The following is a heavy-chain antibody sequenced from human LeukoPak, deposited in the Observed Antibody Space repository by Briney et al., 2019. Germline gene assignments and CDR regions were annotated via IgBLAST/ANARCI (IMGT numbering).Heavy chain of an antibody. CDR1: GGPISSYY. D-gene: IGHD3-16*01. J-gene: IGHJ4*02. CDR3: ARGHRLWGLPDY. V-gene: IGHV4-59*01. Sequence: SETLSLTCTVSGGPISSYYWSWIRQPPGKGLEWIGYIYYSGSTNYNPSLKSRVTISVDTSKNQFSLKLSSVTAADTAVYYCARGHRLWGLPDYWGQGTLVTVSS. CDR2: IYYSGST.